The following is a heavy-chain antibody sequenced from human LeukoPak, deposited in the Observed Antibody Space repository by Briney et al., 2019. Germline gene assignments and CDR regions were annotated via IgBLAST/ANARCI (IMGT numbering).Heavy chain of an antibody. CDR3: ARDRVYDSSGYVLHNWFDP. CDR2: INPNSGDT. V-gene: IGHV1-2*06. CDR1: GYTFTGYH. Sequence: GASVKVSCKASGYTFTGYHMHWVRQAPGQGLEWMGRINPNSGDTNYAQKFQGRVTMTRDTSISTAYMELSRLRSDDTAVYYCARDRVYDSSGYVLHNWFDPWGQGTLVTVSS. J-gene: IGHJ5*02. D-gene: IGHD3-22*01.